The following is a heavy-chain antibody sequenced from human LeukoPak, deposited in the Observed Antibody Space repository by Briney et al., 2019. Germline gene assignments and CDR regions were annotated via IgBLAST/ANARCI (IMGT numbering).Heavy chain of an antibody. J-gene: IGHJ3*02. CDR3: ARRDSYGFSSFDI. CDR1: GGTFSSYA. D-gene: IGHD5-18*01. V-gene: IGHV1-69*13. Sequence: SVKVSCKASGGTFSSYAISWVRQAPGQGLEWMGGIIPIFGTANYAQKFQGRVTITADESTSTAYMELSSLRSEDTAVYYCARRDSYGFSSFDIWGQGTMVPVSS. CDR2: IIPIFGTA.